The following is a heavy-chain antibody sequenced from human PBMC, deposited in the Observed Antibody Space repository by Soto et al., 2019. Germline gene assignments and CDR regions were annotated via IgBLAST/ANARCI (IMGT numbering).Heavy chain of an antibody. D-gene: IGHD3-3*01. CDR1: GFTFSDHY. CDR2: IGSDGSPK. V-gene: IGHV3-11*01. Sequence: QVQLVESGGGLVKPGGSLRLSCAASGFTFSDHYMSWIRQAPGKGLEWLSYIGSDGSPKFYAYSVKGRFTISRDNAKNALFLQMNSLRVEDTAVYYCARDRRYDFWSGYSAPFDYWGQGTLVTVSS. CDR3: ARDRRYDFWSGYSAPFDY. J-gene: IGHJ4*02.